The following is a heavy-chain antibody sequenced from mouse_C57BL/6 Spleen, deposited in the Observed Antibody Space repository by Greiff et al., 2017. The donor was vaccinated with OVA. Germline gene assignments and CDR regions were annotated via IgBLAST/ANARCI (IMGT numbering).Heavy chain of an antibody. CDR3: ARCDYDRFAY. J-gene: IGHJ3*01. V-gene: IGHV1-82*01. CDR2: IYPGDGDT. Sequence: VQLQQSGPELVKPGASVKISCKASGYAFSSSWMNWVKQRPGQGLEWIGRIYPGDGDTNYNGKFKGKATLTADKSSSTAYMQLSSLTSEDSAVYFCARCDYDRFAYWGQGTLVTVSA. D-gene: IGHD2-4*01. CDR1: GYAFSSSW.